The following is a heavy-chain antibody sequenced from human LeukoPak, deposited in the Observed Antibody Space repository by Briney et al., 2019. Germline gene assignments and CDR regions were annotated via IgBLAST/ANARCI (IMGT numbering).Heavy chain of an antibody. CDR1: GFTFSDYY. J-gene: IGHJ4*02. Sequence: GGSLRLSCAASGFTFSDYYMSWIRQAPGKGPEWVSYISSSGSTIYYADSVKGRFTISRDNAKNSLYLQMNSLRAEDTAVYYCARASSSWYEVAYYFDYWGQGTLVTVSS. CDR3: ARASSSWYEVAYYFDY. CDR2: ISSSGSTI. D-gene: IGHD6-13*01. V-gene: IGHV3-11*01.